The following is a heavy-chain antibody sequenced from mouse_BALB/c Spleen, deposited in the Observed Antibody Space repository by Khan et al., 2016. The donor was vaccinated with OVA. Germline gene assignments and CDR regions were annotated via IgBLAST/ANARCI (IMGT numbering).Heavy chain of an antibody. V-gene: IGHV1-76*01. D-gene: IGHD1-1*01. CDR2: IYPGTDNT. CDR1: GYIFTSYW. J-gene: IGHJ2*01. CDR3: AREEPFYDFDY. Sequence: QVQLKQSGAELMRPGVSVKLSCKTSGYIFTSYWIHWVKQRPGQGLEWIARIYPGTDNTYYTEKFKDKATLTADKSSTTAYMQLSSLKSEDSAVYFCAREEPFYDFDYWGQGTTLTVSS.